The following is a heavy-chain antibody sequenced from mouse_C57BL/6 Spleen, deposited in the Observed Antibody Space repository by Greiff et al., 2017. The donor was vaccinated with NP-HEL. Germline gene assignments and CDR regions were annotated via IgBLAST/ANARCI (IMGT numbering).Heavy chain of an antibody. V-gene: IGHV1-22*01. CDR3: ARRANYYGSSYVAMDY. D-gene: IGHD1-1*01. CDR1: GYTFTDYN. Sequence: VQLQQSGPELVKPGASVKMSCKASGYTFTDYNMHWVKQSHGKSLEWIGYINPNNGGTSYNQKFKGKATLTVNKSSSTAYMELRSLTSEDSAVYYCARRANYYGSSYVAMDYWGQGTSVTVSS. CDR2: INPNNGGT. J-gene: IGHJ4*01.